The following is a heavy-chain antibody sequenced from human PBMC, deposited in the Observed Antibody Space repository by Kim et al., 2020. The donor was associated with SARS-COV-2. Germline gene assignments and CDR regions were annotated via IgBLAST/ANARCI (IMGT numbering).Heavy chain of an antibody. CDR1: GGSISSSNW. J-gene: IGHJ5*02. CDR2: IYHSGST. V-gene: IGHV4-4*02. Sequence: SETLSLTCAVSGGSISSSNWWSWVRQPPGKGLEWIGEIYHSGSTNYNPSLKSRVTISVDKSKNQFSLKLSSVTAADTAVYYCARDLAAAGTRWFDPWGQGTLVTVSS. CDR3: ARDLAAAGTRWFDP. D-gene: IGHD6-13*01.